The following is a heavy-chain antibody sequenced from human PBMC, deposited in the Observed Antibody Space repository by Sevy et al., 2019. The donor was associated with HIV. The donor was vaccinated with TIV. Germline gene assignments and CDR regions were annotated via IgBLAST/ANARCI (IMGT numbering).Heavy chain of an antibody. D-gene: IGHD1-26*01. CDR3: ARDRSYSSPFLVHY. J-gene: IGHJ4*02. V-gene: IGHV1-2*02. CDR1: GYTFTGYY. CDR2: INPNSGGT. Sequence: ASVKVSCKASGYTFTGYYMHWVRQAPGQGLEWMGWINPNSGGTNYAQKFQGRVTMTRDTSISTAYMELSRLRSDDTAVYYCARDRSYSSPFLVHYWGQGTLVTVSS.